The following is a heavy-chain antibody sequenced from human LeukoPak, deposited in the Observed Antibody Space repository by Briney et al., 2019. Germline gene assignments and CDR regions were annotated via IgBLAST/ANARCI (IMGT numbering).Heavy chain of an antibody. CDR1: GGSISSYY. CDR2: IYYSGST. Sequence: SETLSLTCTVSGGSISSYYWSWTRQPPGKGLEWIGYIYYSGSTNYNPSLKSRVTISVDTSKNQFSLKLSSVTAADTAVYYCARVLDYSNWFDPWGQGTLVTVSS. CDR3: ARVLDYSNWFDP. J-gene: IGHJ5*02. D-gene: IGHD4-11*01. V-gene: IGHV4-59*01.